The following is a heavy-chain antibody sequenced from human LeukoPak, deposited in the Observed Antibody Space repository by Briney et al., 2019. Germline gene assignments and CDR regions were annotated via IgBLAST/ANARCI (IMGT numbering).Heavy chain of an antibody. V-gene: IGHV4-4*07. CDR1: GGSFSSYY. J-gene: IGHJ3*02. CDR2: TYSSGST. CDR3: ARVRGMYINDAFDI. Sequence: SETLSLTCTVSGGSFSSYYWSWIRQPAGEGLEWIGRTYSSGSTNYNPSLKSRVTMSVGTSKNQFSLNLSSVTAADTAVYYCARVRGMYINDAFDIWGQGTMVTVSS. D-gene: IGHD3-16*01.